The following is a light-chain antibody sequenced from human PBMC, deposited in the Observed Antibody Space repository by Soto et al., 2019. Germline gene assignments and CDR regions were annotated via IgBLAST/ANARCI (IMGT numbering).Light chain of an antibody. Sequence: QSVLTQPPSVSAAPGQTVTISCSGSSSNIGNNYVSWYQQLPGTAPKLLIYDTNKRPSGIPDRFSGSKSGTAATLGITGLQTGDEADYYCGTWDSGLGAVVFGGGTKLTVL. CDR2: DTN. CDR3: GTWDSGLGAVV. J-gene: IGLJ2*01. V-gene: IGLV1-51*01. CDR1: SSNIGNNY.